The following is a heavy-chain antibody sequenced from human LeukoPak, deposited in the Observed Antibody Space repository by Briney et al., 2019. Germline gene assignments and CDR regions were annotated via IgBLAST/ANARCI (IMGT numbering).Heavy chain of an antibody. CDR3: ASSGDLFYFDY. V-gene: IGHV4-39*07. J-gene: IGHJ4*02. CDR2: MYYTGNS. D-gene: IGHD7-27*01. Sequence: PSETLSLTCTVSGGSIYSSSYYWGWIRQTPGKGLEWIGSMYYTGNSFYNPSLKSRVTISVDTSKNQFSLNLSSVTAADTAVYYCASSGDLFYFDYWGQGILVTVSS. CDR1: GGSIYSSSYY.